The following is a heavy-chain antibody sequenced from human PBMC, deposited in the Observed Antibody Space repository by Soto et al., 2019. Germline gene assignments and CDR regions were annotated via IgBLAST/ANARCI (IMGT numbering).Heavy chain of an antibody. CDR3: ARLRRDWGDAFDP. CDR1: GGSFGSSP. V-gene: IGHV1-69*01. CDR2: IIPVFDKA. D-gene: IGHD3-16*01. Sequence: QVQLVQSGADVKKPGSSVKVSCKTSGGSFGSSPISWVRQAPAQGLEGMGEIIPVFDKANYAQNFQDRLTLTADESTETVFLRASSLSFDDSAVYFCARLRRDWGDAFDPWGQGTFVTVSS. J-gene: IGHJ3*01.